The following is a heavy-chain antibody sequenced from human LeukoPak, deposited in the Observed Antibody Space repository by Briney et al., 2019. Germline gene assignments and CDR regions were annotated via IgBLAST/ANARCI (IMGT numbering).Heavy chain of an antibody. V-gene: IGHV1-46*01. CDR2: INPSGGST. Sequence: GASVKVSCKASGYTLTSYYMHWVRQAPGQGLEWMGIINPSGGSTSYAQKFQGRVTMTRDTSTSTVYMELSSLRSEDTAVYYCARAALSGITGSTTSLFDYWGQGTLVTASS. CDR3: ARAALSGITGSTTSLFDY. D-gene: IGHD1-7*01. CDR1: GYTLTSYY. J-gene: IGHJ4*02.